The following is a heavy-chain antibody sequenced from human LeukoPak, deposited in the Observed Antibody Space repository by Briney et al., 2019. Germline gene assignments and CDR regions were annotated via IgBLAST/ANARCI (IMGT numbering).Heavy chain of an antibody. J-gene: IGHJ6*02. CDR1: GFTFSSYA. D-gene: IGHD4-17*01. CDR3: ASNYGDSLLSYYYYGMDV. Sequence: GRSLRLSCAASGFTFSSYAMHWVRQAPGKGLEWVAVISYDGSNKYYPDSVKGRFTISRDNSKNTLYLQMNSLRAEDTAVYYCASNYGDSLLSYYYYGMDVWGQGTTVTVSS. V-gene: IGHV3-30-3*01. CDR2: ISYDGSNK.